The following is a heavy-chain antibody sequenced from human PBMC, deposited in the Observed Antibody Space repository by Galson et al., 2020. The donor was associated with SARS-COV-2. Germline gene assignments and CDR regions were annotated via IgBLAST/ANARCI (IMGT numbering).Heavy chain of an antibody. V-gene: IGHV6-1*01. J-gene: IGHJ4*02. Sequence: SLTLSLTCAISGDNDSSVRAACTWISQSPSRGLELLGRTYYRSKWNNEYAVSMKRRLIINPDTYENQFSLQLDSVTPEDTAVYYCARDTSDWTFFDYWGQGTLVTVSS. D-gene: IGHD1-1*01. CDR2: TYYRSKWNN. CDR3: ARDTSDWTFFDY. CDR1: GDNDSSVRAA.